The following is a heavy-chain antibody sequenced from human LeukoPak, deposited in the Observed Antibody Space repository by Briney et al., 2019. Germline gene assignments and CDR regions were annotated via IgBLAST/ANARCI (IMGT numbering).Heavy chain of an antibody. CDR1: GFTFHHYS. J-gene: IGHJ5*02. CDR2: ISWDGGIT. V-gene: IGHV3-43*01. D-gene: IGHD6-19*01. CDR3: ASVQGVAGPNWFDP. Sequence: GGSLRLSCAASGFTFHHYSMHWVRQPPGKGLEWVSLISWDGGITYYADSVRGRFTISRDNAKNSLYLQMNSLRAEDTAVYYCASVQGVAGPNWFDPWGQGTLVTVSS.